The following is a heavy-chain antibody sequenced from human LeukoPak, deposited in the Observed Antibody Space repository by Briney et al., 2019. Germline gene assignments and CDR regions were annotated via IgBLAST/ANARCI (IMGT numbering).Heavy chain of an antibody. D-gene: IGHD3-9*01. Sequence: ASVKVSCKVSGYTLTELSMHWVRQAPGKGLEWMGGFDPEDGETIYAQKFQGRVTMTEDTSTDTAYMELSSLRSEDTAVYYCAIDNRGPRAIFWAGPAPETWGQGTLVTVSS. V-gene: IGHV1-24*01. CDR3: AIDNRGPRAIFWAGPAPET. CDR1: GYTLTELS. J-gene: IGHJ5*02. CDR2: FDPEDGET.